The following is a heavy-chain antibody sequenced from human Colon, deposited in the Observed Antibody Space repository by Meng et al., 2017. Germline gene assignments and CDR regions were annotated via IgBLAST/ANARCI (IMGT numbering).Heavy chain of an antibody. CDR1: GFTFSDSP. D-gene: IGHD3-22*01. V-gene: IGHV3-30*01. CDR2: ISPDGSNQ. J-gene: IGHJ4*02. CDR3: AREGYSSGLAGIFDY. Sequence: GESLKISCAVSGFTFSDSPMHWVRQAPGKGLEWVAVISPDGSNQYYSDSLKGRFSISRDNSKNTLFLQLNNLGPEDTAVYHCAREGYSSGLAGIFDYWGPGTLVTSPQ.